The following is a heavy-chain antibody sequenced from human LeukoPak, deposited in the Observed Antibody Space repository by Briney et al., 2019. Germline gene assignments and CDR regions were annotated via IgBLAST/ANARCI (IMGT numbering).Heavy chain of an antibody. J-gene: IGHJ4*02. CDR2: ISYSGST. V-gene: IGHV4-59*01. Sequence: SETLSLTCTVSGGSISSYYWNWIRQPPGKGLEWIGYISYSGSTSYNPSLKSRVTISVDTSKNQFSLKLSSVTAADTAVYYCARGAIQPDYWGQGTLVTVSS. CDR3: ARGAIQPDY. CDR1: GGSISSYY. D-gene: IGHD5-18*01.